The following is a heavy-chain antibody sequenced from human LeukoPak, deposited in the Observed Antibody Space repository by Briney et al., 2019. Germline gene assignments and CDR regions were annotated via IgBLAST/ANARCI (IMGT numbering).Heavy chain of an antibody. V-gene: IGHV1-69*13. CDR2: IIPIFGTA. J-gene: IGHJ6*02. D-gene: IGHD3-3*01. CDR3: ARGDFWSGYYYGMDV. Sequence: SVKVSCKASGGTFSSYAISWVRPAPGQGLEWMGGIIPIFGTANYAQKFQGRVTITADESTSTAYMELSSLRSEDTAVYYCARGDFWSGYYYGMDVWGQGTTVTVSS. CDR1: GGTFSSYA.